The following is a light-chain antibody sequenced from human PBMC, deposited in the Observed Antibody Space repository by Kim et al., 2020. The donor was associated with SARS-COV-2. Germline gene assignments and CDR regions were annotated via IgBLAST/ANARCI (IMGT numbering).Light chain of an antibody. J-gene: IGKJ1*01. CDR3: QHYNTLT. V-gene: IGKV1-5*03. CDR2: KAS. Sequence: DIQMTQSPSTLSASVGDRVTITCRASQSISSWLAWYQQKPGKAPKLLIYKASSLESGVPSRFSGSGSGTEFTLTISSLQPDDFATYYCQHYNTLTFGQGTKVDIK. CDR1: QSISSW.